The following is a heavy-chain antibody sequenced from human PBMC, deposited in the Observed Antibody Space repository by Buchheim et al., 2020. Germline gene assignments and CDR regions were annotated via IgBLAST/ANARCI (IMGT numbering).Heavy chain of an antibody. V-gene: IGHV3-7*01. CDR2: IKPDGTEM. J-gene: IGHJ5*02. CDR1: GFTFRSYW. D-gene: IGHD6-6*01. CDR3: ARTGYSSSSIENWFGP. Sequence: EVQLVESGGGLVQPGGSLRLSCAASGFTFRSYWMSWVRQAPGKGLEWVANIKPDGTEMSFVDSVKGRFTISRDNSKNTLYLQMNSLRAEDTAVYYCARTGYSSSSIENWFGPWGQGTL.